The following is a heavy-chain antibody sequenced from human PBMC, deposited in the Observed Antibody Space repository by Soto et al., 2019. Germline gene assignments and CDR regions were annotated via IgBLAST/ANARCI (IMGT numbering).Heavy chain of an antibody. Sequence: QTLSLTCAISGDSVSSNSATWNWIRQSPSRGLEWLGRTYYRSKWYNDYAVSVKSRLTINPDTSKNQFSLQLNSVTPDDTAVYYCAGENVASAQAHYYYGMDVWGQGTTVTVSS. J-gene: IGHJ6*02. D-gene: IGHD2-21*01. CDR2: TYYRSKWYN. CDR1: GDSVSSNSAT. CDR3: AGENVASAQAHYYYGMDV. V-gene: IGHV6-1*01.